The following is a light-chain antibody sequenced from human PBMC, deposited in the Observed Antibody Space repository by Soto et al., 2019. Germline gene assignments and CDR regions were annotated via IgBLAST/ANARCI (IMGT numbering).Light chain of an antibody. CDR2: DVA. V-gene: IGLV2-11*01. Sequence: QSVLTQPRSVSASPGQSVTISCTGTNSDVGFYNYISWYQQHPGKAPKLMIYDVAKRPSGVPDRFSGSKSGNTASLTISGLQADDEADYYCCSYAGSYTFVFGTGTK. CDR1: NSDVGFYNY. J-gene: IGLJ1*01. CDR3: CSYAGSYTFV.